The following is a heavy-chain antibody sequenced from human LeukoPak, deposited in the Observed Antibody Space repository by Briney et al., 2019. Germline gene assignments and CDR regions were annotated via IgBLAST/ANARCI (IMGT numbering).Heavy chain of an antibody. Sequence: GGSLRLSCAASGFTFSSYSMNWVRQSPGKGLEWVSSVSDSSDYIYYADSVKGRFTISRDNAKNSLFLQMNSLTAEDTGVYYCARDAPSYGAGSYYSFDYWGQETLVTVSS. CDR2: VSDSSDYI. D-gene: IGHD3-10*01. J-gene: IGHJ4*02. CDR3: ARDAPSYGAGSYYSFDY. V-gene: IGHV3-21*01. CDR1: GFTFSSYS.